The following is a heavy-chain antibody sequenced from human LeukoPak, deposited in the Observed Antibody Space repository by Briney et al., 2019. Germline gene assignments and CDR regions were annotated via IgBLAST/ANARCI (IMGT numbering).Heavy chain of an antibody. D-gene: IGHD3-22*01. V-gene: IGHV3-74*01. J-gene: IGHJ4*02. CDR2: INSDGSST. CDR3: ARDRGVYYYDSSGYYYFDY. CDR1: GFTFSSYW. Sequence: GGSLRLSCAASGFTFSSYWMHWVRQAPGKGLVWVSRINSDGSSTSYADSVKGRFTISRDNAKNTLYLQMNSLRAEDTAVYYCARDRGVYYYDSSGYYYFDYWGQGTLVTVSS.